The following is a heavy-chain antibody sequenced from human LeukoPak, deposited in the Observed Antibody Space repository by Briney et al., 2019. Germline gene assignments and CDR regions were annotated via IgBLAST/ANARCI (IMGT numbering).Heavy chain of an antibody. CDR1: GLTFSRHV. CDR2: IKQDGSEK. J-gene: IGHJ4*02. D-gene: IGHD3-22*01. Sequence: PGGSLRLSCAASGLTFSRHVMSWVRQAPGKGLEWVANIKQDGSEKYYVDSVKGRFTISRDNAKNSLFLQMNSLRAEDTAVYYCARAYYPIDYWGQGTLVTVSS. CDR3: ARAYYPIDY. V-gene: IGHV3-7*03.